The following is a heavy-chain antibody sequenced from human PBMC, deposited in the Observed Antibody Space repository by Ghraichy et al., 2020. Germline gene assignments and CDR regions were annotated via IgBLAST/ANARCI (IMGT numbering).Heavy chain of an antibody. CDR1: GFTFSSYA. V-gene: IGHV3-23*01. D-gene: IGHD3-3*01. J-gene: IGHJ6*02. Sequence: GGSLRLSCAASGFTFSSYAMSWVRQAPGKGLEWVSSISETGANTYYADSVKGRFAISRDNSKNTLHLEMNSLRAEDTALYYCAKNVYSFWSGCSVWGQGTTVIVSS. CDR2: ISETGANT. CDR3: AKNVYSFWSGCSV.